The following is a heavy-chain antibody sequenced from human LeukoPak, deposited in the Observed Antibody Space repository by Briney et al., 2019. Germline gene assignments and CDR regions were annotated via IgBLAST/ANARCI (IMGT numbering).Heavy chain of an antibody. J-gene: IGHJ4*02. CDR1: GFTVSSNH. CDR3: ARGPAGYN. CDR2: IYSGGST. Sequence: GSLRLSCAASGFTVSSNHMSWVRQAPGKGLEWVSVIYSGGSTDYADSVKGRFTISGDNSKNTLYLQMNSLRAEDTAVYHCARGPAGYNWGQGTLVTVSS. D-gene: IGHD1-1*01. V-gene: IGHV3-53*01.